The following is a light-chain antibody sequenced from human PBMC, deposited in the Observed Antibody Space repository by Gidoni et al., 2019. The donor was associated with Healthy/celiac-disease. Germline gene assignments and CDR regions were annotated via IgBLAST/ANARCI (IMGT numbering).Light chain of an antibody. J-gene: IGLJ2*01. CDR3: SLYTSSSTSPVV. Sequence: QSALTQPPSVSGSPGQSVTISCTGTSSDVGSYNRVSWYQQPPGTAPKLMIYEVSNRPSGVPDRFSGSKSGNTASLTISGLQAEDEADYYCSLYTSSSTSPVVFGGGTKLTVL. CDR1: SSDVGSYNR. CDR2: EVS. V-gene: IGLV2-18*01.